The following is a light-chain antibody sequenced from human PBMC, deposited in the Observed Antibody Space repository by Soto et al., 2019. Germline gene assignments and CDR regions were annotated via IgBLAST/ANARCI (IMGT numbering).Light chain of an antibody. CDR2: GAV. CDR3: QQGHSNPPT. CDR1: QGIGNA. V-gene: IGKV1-6*01. Sequence: AIQMTQSPSSLSASVGDRVTISCRASQGIGNALGWYQQKPGKPPKVLIYGAVTLQTGVPSRFTGSGSGTEFTLTISSLEPEDFAVYYCQQGHSNPPTFGQGTKVDIK. J-gene: IGKJ1*01.